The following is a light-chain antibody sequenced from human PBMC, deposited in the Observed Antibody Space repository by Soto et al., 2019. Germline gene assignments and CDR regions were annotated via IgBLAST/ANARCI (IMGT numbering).Light chain of an antibody. Sequence: QAVVTQPPSVSGAPGQRVTISCTGSSSNIGAGYDVHWYQQLPGTAPKLLIYGNSNRPSGVPDRFSGSKSGTSASLAITGLQAEDEADYYCQSYDSSLSVVVFGGATKLTVL. CDR2: GNS. CDR1: SSNIGAGYD. V-gene: IGLV1-40*01. CDR3: QSYDSSLSVVV. J-gene: IGLJ2*01.